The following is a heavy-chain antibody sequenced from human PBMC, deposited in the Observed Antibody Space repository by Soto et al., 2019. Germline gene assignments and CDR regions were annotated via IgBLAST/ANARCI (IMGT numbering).Heavy chain of an antibody. V-gene: IGHV3-64*01. CDR3: ARGPWQGPYYFDY. CDR1: GFTFSSYA. J-gene: IGHJ4*02. CDR2: ISSNGGST. Sequence: GGSLRLSCAASGFTFSSYAMHWVRQAPGKGLEYVSAISSNGGSTYYANSVKGRFTISRDNSKNTLYLQMGSLRAEDMAVYYCARGPWQGPYYFDYWGQGTLVTVSS. D-gene: IGHD5-12*01.